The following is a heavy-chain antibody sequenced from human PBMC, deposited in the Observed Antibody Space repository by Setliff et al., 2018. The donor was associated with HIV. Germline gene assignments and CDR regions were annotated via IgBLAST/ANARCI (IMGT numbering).Heavy chain of an antibody. J-gene: IGHJ3*02. CDR3: ARDRLYCSGGSCYSVGPNDVFDI. D-gene: IGHD2-15*01. V-gene: IGHV1-69*13. CDR2: IIPIFGTA. Sequence: ASVKVSCKASGGTFSSYAISWVRQAPGQGLEWMGGIIPIFGTANYAQKFQGRVTITADESTSTAYMELSGLRSEDTAVYYCARDRLYCSGGSCYSVGPNDVFDIWGQGTMVTVS. CDR1: GGTFSSYA.